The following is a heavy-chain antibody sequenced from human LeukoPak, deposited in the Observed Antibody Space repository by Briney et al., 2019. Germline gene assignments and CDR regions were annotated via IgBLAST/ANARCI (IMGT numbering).Heavy chain of an antibody. D-gene: IGHD3-3*01. CDR1: GYTFTGYY. J-gene: IGHJ4*02. V-gene: IGHV1-2*02. CDR2: INPNSGGT. CDR3: AXXXVINDXWXGYYSDY. Sequence: GASVKVSCKASGYTFTGYYMHWVRQAPGQGLEWMGWINPNSGGTNYAQKFQGRVTMTRDTSISTAYMELSRLRSDDTAVYYCAXXXVINDXWXGYYSDYWGXGTLVTVSS.